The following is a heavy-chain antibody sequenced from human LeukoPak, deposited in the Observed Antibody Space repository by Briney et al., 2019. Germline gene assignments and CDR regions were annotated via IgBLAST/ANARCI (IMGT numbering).Heavy chain of an antibody. J-gene: IGHJ4*02. D-gene: IGHD1-26*01. CDR3: ARVGWELLQGSFDY. CDR2: ISSSSSYI. V-gene: IGHV3-21*01. Sequence: PGGSLRLSCAASGFTFSSYSMNWVRQAPGKGLEWVSSISSSSSYIYYADSVKGRFTISRDNAKNSLYLQMNSLRAEDTAVYYCARVGWELLQGSFDYWGQGTLVTVSS. CDR1: GFTFSSYS.